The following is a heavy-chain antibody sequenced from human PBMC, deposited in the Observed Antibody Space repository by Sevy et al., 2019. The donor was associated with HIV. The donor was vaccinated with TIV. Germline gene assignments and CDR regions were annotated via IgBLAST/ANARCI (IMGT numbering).Heavy chain of an antibody. J-gene: IGHJ1*01. CDR2: IYPGDSDT. D-gene: IGHD2-2*01. CDR1: GYSFISYW. Sequence: GESLKISCKGSGYSFISYWIGWVRQMPGKGLEWMGIIYPGDSDTRYSPSFQGQVTISADKSISTAYLQWSSLKASDTAMYYCARTPPTKYCSSTSCFLYFQHWGQGTLVTVSS. V-gene: IGHV5-51*01. CDR3: ARTPPTKYCSSTSCFLYFQH.